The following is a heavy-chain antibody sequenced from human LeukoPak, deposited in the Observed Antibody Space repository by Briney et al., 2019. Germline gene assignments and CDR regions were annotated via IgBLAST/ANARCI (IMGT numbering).Heavy chain of an antibody. V-gene: IGHV4-39*07. Sequence: SETLSLTCTVSGGSISSSSYYWGWIRQPPGKGLEWIGSIYYSGSTYYNPSLKSRVTISVDTSKNQFSLKLSSVTAADTAAYYCARDVLTGYCGGDCRGPLDYWGQGTLVTVSS. CDR1: GGSISSSSYY. D-gene: IGHD2-21*02. J-gene: IGHJ4*02. CDR2: IYYSGST. CDR3: ARDVLTGYCGGDCRGPLDY.